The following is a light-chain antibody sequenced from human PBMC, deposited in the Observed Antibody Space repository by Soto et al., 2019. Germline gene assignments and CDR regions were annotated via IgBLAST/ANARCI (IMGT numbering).Light chain of an antibody. CDR1: QSVSSY. CDR2: DAS. CDR3: QQRSHWPT. J-gene: IGKJ3*01. Sequence: EIVLTQSPATLSLSPGERATLSCRASQSVSSYLAWYQQKPGQAPRLLIYDASNRATGIPARFSGSGSGTDFTLTICSLEPEDFAVYYCQQRSHWPTFGPGTKVDIK. V-gene: IGKV3-11*01.